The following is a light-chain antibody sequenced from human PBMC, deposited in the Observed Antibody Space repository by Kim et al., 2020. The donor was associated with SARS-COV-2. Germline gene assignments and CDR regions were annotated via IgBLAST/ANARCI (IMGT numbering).Light chain of an antibody. J-gene: IGKJ1*01. CDR1: QDVRTF. CDR2: TAS. Sequence: DIQMTQSPSSLSAYVGDRVTITCRASQDVRTFLAWFQQKPGRAPKSLIYTASNLQSGVPPRFTGSGSGTEFTLTISSLQPEDSGTYYCQQYTTYPRTFGQGTKVDIK. CDR3: QQYTTYPRT. V-gene: IGKV1-16*01.